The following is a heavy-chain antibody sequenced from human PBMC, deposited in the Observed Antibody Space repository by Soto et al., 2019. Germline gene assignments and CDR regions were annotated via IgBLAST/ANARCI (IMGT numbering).Heavy chain of an antibody. D-gene: IGHD3-16*01. J-gene: IGHJ4*02. CDR1: GGSMSSHY. CDR2: ISYSVST. CDR3: ERADPYDSVGY. V-gene: IGHV4-59*11. Sequence: SETLSLTCTVSGGSMSSHYWPCLRHPHAQGLEWIGYISYSVSTYYNPSLTIRFTISADTSRNQFSLKLSPVIAAVSAVYCCERADPYDSVGYWGRG.